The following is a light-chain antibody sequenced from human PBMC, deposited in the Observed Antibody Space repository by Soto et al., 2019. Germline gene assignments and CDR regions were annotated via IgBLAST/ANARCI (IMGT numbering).Light chain of an antibody. J-gene: IGLJ1*01. CDR1: SGHSSYA. CDR3: QTWGTGIHV. CDR2: LNSDGSH. Sequence: QSVLTQSPSASASLGALVKLTCTLSSGHSSYAIAWHQQQPEKGPRYLMKLNSDGSHSKGDGIPDRFSGSSSGAERYLTISTLQSEDEADYYCQTWGTGIHVFGTGTKLTVL. V-gene: IGLV4-69*01.